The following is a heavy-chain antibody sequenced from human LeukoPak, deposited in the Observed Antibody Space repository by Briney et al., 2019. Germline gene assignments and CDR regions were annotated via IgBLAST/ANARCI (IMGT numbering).Heavy chain of an antibody. CDR3: ARDTERGSGAFDI. Sequence: GSPVKVSCKASGGTFSSYTISWVRQAPGQGLEWMGRIIPILGIANYAQKFQGRVTITADKSTSTAYMELSSLRSEDTAVYYCARDTERGSGAFDIWGQGTMVTVSS. J-gene: IGHJ3*02. V-gene: IGHV1-69*04. D-gene: IGHD3-16*01. CDR1: GGTFSSYT. CDR2: IIPILGIA.